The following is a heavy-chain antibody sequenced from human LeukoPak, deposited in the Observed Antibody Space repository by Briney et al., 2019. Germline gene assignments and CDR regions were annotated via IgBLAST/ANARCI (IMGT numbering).Heavy chain of an antibody. CDR3: ARENGEQLVHPTGNFDY. Sequence: PGGSLRLSCAASGFTFSSYWMHWVRQAPGKGLVWVSRINSDGSSTSYADSVKGRFTISRDNAKNTLYLQMNSLRAEDTAVYYCARENGEQLVHPTGNFDYWGQGTLVTVSS. D-gene: IGHD6-13*01. V-gene: IGHV3-74*01. J-gene: IGHJ4*02. CDR1: GFTFSSYW. CDR2: INSDGSST.